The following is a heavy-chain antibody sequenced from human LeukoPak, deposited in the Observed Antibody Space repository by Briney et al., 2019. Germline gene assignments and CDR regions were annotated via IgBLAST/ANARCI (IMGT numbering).Heavy chain of an antibody. D-gene: IGHD3-22*01. J-gene: IGHJ4*02. CDR1: GFSLSTSGVG. CDR2: IYWDDDK. V-gene: IGHV2-5*02. CDR3: AHRGYYDSSGYYDYFDY. Sequence: SGPTLVKPTQTLTLTCTFSGFSLSTSGVGVGWIRQPPGKALEWLALIYWDDDKRCSPSLKSRLTITKDTSKNQVVLTMTNMDPVDTATYYCAHRGYYDSSGYYDYFDYWGQGTLVTVSS.